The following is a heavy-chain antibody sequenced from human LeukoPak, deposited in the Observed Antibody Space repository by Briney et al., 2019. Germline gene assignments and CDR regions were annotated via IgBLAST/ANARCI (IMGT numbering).Heavy chain of an antibody. V-gene: IGHV3-15*01. Sequence: KPGGSLRLSCAASGFTFSNAWMSWVRQAPGKGLEWVGHIKSKTAGGTTDYAAPVKGRFTISRDDSKNTLYLQMNSLKTEDTAVYYCTTLGYCSSTSCPQWAFDIWGQGTMVTVSS. CDR2: IKSKTAGGTT. J-gene: IGHJ3*02. CDR3: TTLGYCSSTSCPQWAFDI. CDR1: GFTFSNAW. D-gene: IGHD2-2*01.